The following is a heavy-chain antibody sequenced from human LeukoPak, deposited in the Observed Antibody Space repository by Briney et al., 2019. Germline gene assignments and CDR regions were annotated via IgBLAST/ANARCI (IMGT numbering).Heavy chain of an antibody. D-gene: IGHD1-26*01. V-gene: IGHV3-64*01. CDR1: GFTFSSYA. CDR3: ARDHGSGSYSDY. CDR2: ISTNGGST. Sequence: PGGSLRLSCAASGFTFSSYAMHWVRQAPGKGLEYVSGISTNGGSTNYANSVKGRFTISRDNSKNTLHLQMGSLRAEDMAVYYCARDHGSGSYSDYWGQGTLVTVSS. J-gene: IGHJ4*02.